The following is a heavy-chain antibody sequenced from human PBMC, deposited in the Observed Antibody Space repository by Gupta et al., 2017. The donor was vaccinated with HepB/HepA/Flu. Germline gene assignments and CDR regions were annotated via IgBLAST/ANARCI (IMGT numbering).Heavy chain of an antibody. J-gene: IGHJ5*02. V-gene: IGHV1-8*01. CDR3: VRGVIESTYKINWFGP. Sequence: EQLVQPGVEVKKAGASMKVSCKASGYNFTSFDIHWVRQATGQGLEWMGWMNPKSGNTGYAQNFQGRVSMTRNNSINTAYMELTSLRSEDTGIYYCVRGVIESTYKINWFGPWGQGALVTVSS. CDR2: MNPKSGNT. CDR1: GYNFTSFD. D-gene: IGHD1-14*01.